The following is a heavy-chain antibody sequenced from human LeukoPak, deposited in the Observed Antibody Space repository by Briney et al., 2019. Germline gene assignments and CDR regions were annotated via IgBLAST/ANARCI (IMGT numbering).Heavy chain of an antibody. CDR3: ATIKRGSISGYFDF. CDR1: GGSISSHY. V-gene: IGHV4-59*11. D-gene: IGHD5-18*01. Sequence: SETLSLTCTVSGGSISSHYWSWIRQPPGKGLEWIAYLLDSVNTKDNPSLSSRLTLSADTSKNQFSLRLSSVTAADTAIYYCATIKRGSISGYFDFWDQGIKVTVSS. J-gene: IGHJ4*02. CDR2: LLDSVNT.